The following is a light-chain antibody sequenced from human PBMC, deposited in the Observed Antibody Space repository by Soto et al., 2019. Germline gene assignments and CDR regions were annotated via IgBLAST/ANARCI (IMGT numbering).Light chain of an antibody. Sequence: MVMTQSPATLSVSPGERATLSCRASQSVSTKLAWYQQKPGQAPRLLIYGASTRATGIPARFSGSGSGTDFPLTISSLQSEDFAVYYCQQYNNWPYTFGPGTRVDSK. J-gene: IGKJ3*01. CDR2: GAS. V-gene: IGKV3D-15*01. CDR1: QSVSTK. CDR3: QQYNNWPYT.